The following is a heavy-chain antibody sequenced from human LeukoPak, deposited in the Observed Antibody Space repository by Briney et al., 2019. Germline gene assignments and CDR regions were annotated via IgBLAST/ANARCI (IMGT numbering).Heavy chain of an antibody. CDR1: GFTFSSYW. CDR2: INSDGSST. CDR3: AKEGTVTTFSGLGFDY. J-gene: IGHJ4*02. D-gene: IGHD4-17*01. V-gene: IGHV3-74*01. Sequence: GGSLRLSCAASGFTFSSYWMHWVRQAPGKGLVWASRINSDGSSTSYADSVKGRFTISRDNAKNTLYLQMNSLRAEDTAVYYCAKEGTVTTFSGLGFDYWGQGTLVTVSS.